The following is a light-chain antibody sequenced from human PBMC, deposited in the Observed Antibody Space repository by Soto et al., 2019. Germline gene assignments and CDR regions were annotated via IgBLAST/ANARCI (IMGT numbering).Light chain of an antibody. CDR3: CSYAGSSTFVV. CDR1: SSDVGSYNL. J-gene: IGLJ2*01. V-gene: IGLV2-23*02. CDR2: EVS. Sequence: QSARTQAASGSGAAGRSITISCTGTSSDVGSYNLVSWYQQHPGKAPKLMIYEVSKRPSGVSNRFSGSKSGNTASLTISGLQAEDEADYYCCSYAGSSTFVVFGGGTKVTVL.